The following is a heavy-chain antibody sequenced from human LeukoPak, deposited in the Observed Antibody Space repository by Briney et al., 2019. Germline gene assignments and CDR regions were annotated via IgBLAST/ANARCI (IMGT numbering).Heavy chain of an antibody. D-gene: IGHD3-22*01. CDR2: ISYDGSNK. V-gene: IGHV3-30*03. Sequence: SGRSLRLSCAASGFTFSSYGMHWVRQAPGKGLEWVAVISYDGSNKYYADSVKGRFTISRDNSKNTLYLQMNSLRAEDTAVYYCASGLGYYDSSGWSYYFDYWGQGTLVTVSS. J-gene: IGHJ4*02. CDR1: GFTFSSYG. CDR3: ASGLGYYDSSGWSYYFDY.